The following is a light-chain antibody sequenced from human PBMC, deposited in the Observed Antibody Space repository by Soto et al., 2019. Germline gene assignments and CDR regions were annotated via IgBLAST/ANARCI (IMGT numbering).Light chain of an antibody. J-gene: IGLJ3*02. CDR1: SGHSTYI. Sequence: QSVLTESSSASASLGSSVKLTCILSSGHSTYIIAWHQQQPGKAPRFLMTLDRSGSYNRGSGVPDRFSGSSSGADRYLTISNLQFEDEGDYYCETWYSNTHKLFGGGTKVTVL. V-gene: IGLV4-60*02. CDR2: LDRSGSY. CDR3: ETWYSNTHKL.